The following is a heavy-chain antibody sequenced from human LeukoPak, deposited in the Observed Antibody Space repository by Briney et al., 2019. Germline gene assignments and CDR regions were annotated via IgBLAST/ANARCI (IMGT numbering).Heavy chain of an antibody. D-gene: IGHD6-19*01. CDR1: GFTFSSYW. CDR3: ARSGWLVPFDY. Sequence: QSGGSLRLSCATSGFTFSSYWMTWVRQAPGKGLEWVANIKQDGSEKYYVDSVKGRFTISRDNAKNSLFLQMDSLRAAETAVYYCARSGWLVPFDYWGQGTLVTVSS. V-gene: IGHV3-7*05. CDR2: IKQDGSEK. J-gene: IGHJ4*02.